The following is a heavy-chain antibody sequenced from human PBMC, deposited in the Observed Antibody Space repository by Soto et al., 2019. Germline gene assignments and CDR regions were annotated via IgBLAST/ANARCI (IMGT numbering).Heavy chain of an antibody. CDR1: GYTFSNFW. CDR2: IYPGDHET. J-gene: IGHJ4*02. D-gene: IGHD6-13*01. Sequence: GESLKISCQCSGYTFSNFWIGWVRQLPGKGLEWMGIIYPGDHETRYSPSFHGKVTISADKSINTAYLQWNSLEASDTAFYFCARGPRSSPYFDYWGQGALVTVSS. CDR3: ARGPRSSPYFDY. V-gene: IGHV5-51*01.